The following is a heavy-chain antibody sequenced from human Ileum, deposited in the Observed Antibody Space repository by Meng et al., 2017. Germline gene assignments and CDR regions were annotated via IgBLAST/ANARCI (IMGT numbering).Heavy chain of an antibody. CDR2: IFHGGTT. CDR3: ARGIGDIRVGFDY. V-gene: IGHV4-4*02. CDR1: GDSISSGNW. J-gene: IGHJ4*02. D-gene: IGHD5-12*01. Sequence: VPLQESGPCLVKPSGTLALTCAVSGDSISSGNWWNWVRQSPGKGLEWIGEIFHGGTTNYNPSLKNRVTLLMDKSKNQFSLQLTSVTAADTAVFYCARGIGDIRVGFDYWGQGILVTVSS.